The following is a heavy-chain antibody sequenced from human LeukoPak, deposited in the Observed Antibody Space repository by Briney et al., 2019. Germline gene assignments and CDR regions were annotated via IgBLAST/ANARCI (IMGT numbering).Heavy chain of an antibody. CDR2: IYYSGST. V-gene: IGHV4-31*03. CDR3: AKSREEIRGLDAFDI. Sequence: PSQTLSLTCTVSGGSISSGGYYWSWIRQHPGKGLEWIGYIYYSGSTYYNPSLKSRVTISVDTSKNQFSLKLSSLTAADTAVYYCAKSREEIRGLDAFDIWGQGTMVTVSS. CDR1: GGSISSGGYY. J-gene: IGHJ3*02. D-gene: IGHD5-24*01.